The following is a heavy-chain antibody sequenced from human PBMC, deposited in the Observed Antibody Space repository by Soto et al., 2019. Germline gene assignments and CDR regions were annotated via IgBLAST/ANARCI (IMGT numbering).Heavy chain of an antibody. CDR3: AREDGYSGYDLVY. CDR1: GGSISSGGYY. D-gene: IGHD5-12*01. J-gene: IGHJ4*02. V-gene: IGHV4-31*03. CDR2: IYYSGST. Sequence: SETLSLTCTVSGGSISSGGYYWSWIRQHPGKGLEWIGYIYYSGSTYYNPSLKSRVTISVDTSKNQFSLKLSSVTAADTAVYYCAREDGYSGYDLVYWGQGTLVTVSS.